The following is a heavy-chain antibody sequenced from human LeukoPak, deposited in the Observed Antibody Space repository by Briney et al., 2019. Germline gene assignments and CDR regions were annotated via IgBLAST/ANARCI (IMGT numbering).Heavy chain of an antibody. CDR2: IYSAGTP. Sequence: GGSLRLSCVVSGFPVSSNDMSWVRQAPGKGLEWVSAIYSAGTPYYADSVKGRFTISRDTSRNTVYLQMNSLRLEDTAMYYCVRDRFYDVLTGYFYYLDVWGKGTAVTVFS. CDR3: VRDRFYDVLTGYFYYLDV. J-gene: IGHJ6*03. V-gene: IGHV3-53*01. D-gene: IGHD3-9*01. CDR1: GFPVSSND.